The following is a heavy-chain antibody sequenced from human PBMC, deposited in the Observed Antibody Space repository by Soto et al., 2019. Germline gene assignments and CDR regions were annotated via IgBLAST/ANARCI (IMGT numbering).Heavy chain of an antibody. Sequence: QVQLQQWGAGLLKPSETLSLTCAVFGGSVNSGNYYWSWIRQPQGKGLEWIGEMSHSGGTHFNPSLKRRVTISVDTSKNQFSLKMSSVTAADTALYYWARVKRGTATTVVDAFDIWGPGTMVTVSS. CDR3: ARVKRGTATTVVDAFDI. D-gene: IGHD1-1*01. J-gene: IGHJ3*02. V-gene: IGHV4-34*01. CDR1: GGSVNSGNYY. CDR2: MSHSGGT.